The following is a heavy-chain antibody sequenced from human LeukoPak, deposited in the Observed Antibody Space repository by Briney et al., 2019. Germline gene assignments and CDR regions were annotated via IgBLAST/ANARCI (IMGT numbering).Heavy chain of an antibody. CDR1: GYTFTGYY. V-gene: IGHV1-2*02. D-gene: IGHD6-19*01. J-gene: IGHJ4*02. Sequence: ASVKVSCKASGYTFTGYYMHWVRQAPGQGLEWMGWINPNSGGTKYAQKFQGRVTTTRDTSISTAYMEVSRLRSDDTAVYYCARDNSGSFGDYWGQGTLVAVSS. CDR3: ARDNSGSFGDY. CDR2: INPNSGGT.